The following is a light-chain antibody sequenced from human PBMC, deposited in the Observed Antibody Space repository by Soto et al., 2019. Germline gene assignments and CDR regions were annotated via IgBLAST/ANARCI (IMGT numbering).Light chain of an antibody. CDR2: VNT. Sequence: QSVLTQPPSVSAAPRQKVTISCSGSSSNIRNNYVSWYQQLPGTAPKLLIYVNTNRPSGVPDRFSGSKSGSSTSLAITGLQSEDEADYYCQSYDSSLIGLIFGLGTKLTVI. CDR3: QSYDSSLIGLI. J-gene: IGLJ2*01. V-gene: IGLV1-51*01. CDR1: SSNIRNNY.